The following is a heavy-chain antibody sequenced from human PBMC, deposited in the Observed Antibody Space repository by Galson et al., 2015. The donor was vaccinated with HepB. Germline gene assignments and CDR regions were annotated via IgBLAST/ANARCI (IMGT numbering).Heavy chain of an antibody. D-gene: IGHD5-24*01. CDR2: ISDDGTKK. V-gene: IGHV3-30*04. CDR1: GFIFSNFV. J-gene: IGHJ4*02. CDR3: ARVSDEMSTITYYFDY. Sequence: SLRLSCAASGFIFSNFVMDWVRQAPGKGLERVAAISDDGTKKYYADSVKGRFTISRDNFKNTLYLQMNSLRAEDTAVYYCARVSDEMSTITYYFDYCGQGTLVTVSS.